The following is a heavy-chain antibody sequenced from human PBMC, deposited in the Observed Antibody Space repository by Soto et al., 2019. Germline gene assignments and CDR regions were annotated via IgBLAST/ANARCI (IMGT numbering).Heavy chain of an antibody. CDR1: GFTFSSYA. Sequence: EVQLLESGGGLVQPGGSLRLSCAASGFTFSSYAMSWVRQAPGKGLEWVSAISGSGGSTYYADSVKGRFTISRDNSKNTLYLQMNSVRAEDTAVYYCAKDCLQRWLHTGTRGFDYWGQGTLVTVSS. V-gene: IGHV3-23*01. CDR3: AKDCLQRWLHTGTRGFDY. J-gene: IGHJ4*02. D-gene: IGHD6-19*01. CDR2: ISGSGGST.